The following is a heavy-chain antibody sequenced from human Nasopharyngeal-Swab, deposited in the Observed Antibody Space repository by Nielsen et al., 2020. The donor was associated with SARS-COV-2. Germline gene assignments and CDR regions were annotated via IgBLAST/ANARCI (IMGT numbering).Heavy chain of an antibody. Sequence: WVRQAPGQGLEWMGGIIPIFGTANYAQKFQGRVTITADESTSTAYMELSSLRSEDTAVYYCASSRYRFGEFRFDYWGQGTLVTVSS. V-gene: IGHV1-69*01. CDR3: ASSRYRFGEFRFDY. J-gene: IGHJ4*02. D-gene: IGHD3-10*01. CDR2: IIPIFGTA.